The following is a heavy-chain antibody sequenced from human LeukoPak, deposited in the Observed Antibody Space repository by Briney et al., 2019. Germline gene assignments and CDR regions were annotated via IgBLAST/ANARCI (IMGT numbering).Heavy chain of an antibody. V-gene: IGHV1-2*02. Sequence: ASVKVSCKASGYSFSGYYIQWIRQAPGEGLEWLGWINPNNGGTSFAQKFQARVTVTRDTSNSTVYMELKNLRSDDTAIYYCARSEPRGVNVYWGQGMQVTVSS. CDR1: GYSFSGYY. D-gene: IGHD3-10*01. CDR2: INPNNGGT. CDR3: ARSEPRGVNVY. J-gene: IGHJ4*02.